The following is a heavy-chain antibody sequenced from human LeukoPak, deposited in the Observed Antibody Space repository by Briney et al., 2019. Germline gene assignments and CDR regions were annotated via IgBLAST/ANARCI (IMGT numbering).Heavy chain of an antibody. V-gene: IGHV1-69*05. Sequence: SVKVSCKASGGTFSSYAISWVRQAPGQGLEWMGRIIPTFGTANYAQKFQGRVTITTDESTSTAYMELSSLRSEDTAVYYCAGDYDILTGYYHDAFDIWGQGTMVTVSS. CDR3: AGDYDILTGYYHDAFDI. J-gene: IGHJ3*02. CDR1: GGTFSSYA. CDR2: IIPTFGTA. D-gene: IGHD3-9*01.